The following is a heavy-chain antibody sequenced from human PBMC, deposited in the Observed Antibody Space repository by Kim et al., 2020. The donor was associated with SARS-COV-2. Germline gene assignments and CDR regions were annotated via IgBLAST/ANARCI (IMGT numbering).Heavy chain of an antibody. CDR3: ARGPAGTSGYYGMDV. V-gene: IGHV3-7*01. CDR1: GFTFSSYW. CDR2: IKQDGSEK. J-gene: IGHJ6*02. D-gene: IGHD6-13*01. Sequence: GGSLRLSCAASGFTFSSYWMSWVRQAPGKGLEWVANIKQDGSEKYYVDSVKGRFTISRDNAKNSLYLQMNSLRAEDTAVYYCARGPAGTSGYYGMDVWGQGTTVTVSS.